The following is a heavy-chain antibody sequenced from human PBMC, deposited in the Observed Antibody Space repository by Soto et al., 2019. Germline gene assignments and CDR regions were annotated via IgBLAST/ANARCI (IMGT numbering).Heavy chain of an antibody. Sequence: QVQLQESGPGLVKPSQTLSLTCTVSGGSISSGGYYWSWIRQHPGKGLEWIGYIYYSGSTYYNPSLKSRGTITVDTSKNQCSLKLSSVTAADTAVYCCARGAQIVATLDYYYYYYMDVWGKGTTVTVSS. CDR3: ARGAQIVATLDYYYYYYMDV. CDR1: GGSISSGGYY. V-gene: IGHV4-31*03. J-gene: IGHJ6*03. CDR2: IYYSGST. D-gene: IGHD5-12*01.